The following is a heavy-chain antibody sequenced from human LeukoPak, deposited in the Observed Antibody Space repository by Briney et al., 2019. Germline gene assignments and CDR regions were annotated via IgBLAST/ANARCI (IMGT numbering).Heavy chain of an antibody. Sequence: SETLSLTCTVSGGSLNSYTRSWIRQPAGKGLEWIWRIYTSGSTNYNPSLKSRVTMSVDTSKKQFSLRLTSVTAADTAVYYCARAAYGDYRYYYFYLDVWGKGTTVTVSS. D-gene: IGHD4-17*01. CDR1: GGSLNSYT. V-gene: IGHV4-4*07. J-gene: IGHJ6*03. CDR2: IYTSGST. CDR3: ARAAYGDYRYYYFYLDV.